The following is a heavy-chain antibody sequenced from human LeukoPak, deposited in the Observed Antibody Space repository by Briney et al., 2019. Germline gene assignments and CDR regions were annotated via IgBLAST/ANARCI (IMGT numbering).Heavy chain of an antibody. Sequence: GASVKVSCKASGYTFTSYGISWVRQAPGQGLEWMGWISAYNGNTNYAQKLQGRVTMTTDTSTSTAYMELRSLRSDDTAVYYCARRVTYYDYVWGSYRKYYFDYWGQGTLVTVSS. D-gene: IGHD3-16*02. CDR3: ARRVTYYDYVWGSYRKYYFDY. CDR1: GYTFTSYG. V-gene: IGHV1-18*01. CDR2: ISAYNGNT. J-gene: IGHJ4*02.